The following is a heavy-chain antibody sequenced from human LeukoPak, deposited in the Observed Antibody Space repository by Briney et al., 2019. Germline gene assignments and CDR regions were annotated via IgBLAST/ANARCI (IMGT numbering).Heavy chain of an antibody. Sequence: GRSLRLSCAASGFTFSSYAMHWVRQAPGKGLEWVAVISYDGSNKYYADSVKGRFTISRDNSKNTLYLQMNSLRAEDTAVYYCAKDLRQLVRGYFDCWGQGTLVTVSS. J-gene: IGHJ4*02. CDR3: AKDLRQLVRGYFDC. V-gene: IGHV3-30-3*01. CDR2: ISYDGSNK. D-gene: IGHD6-13*01. CDR1: GFTFSSYA.